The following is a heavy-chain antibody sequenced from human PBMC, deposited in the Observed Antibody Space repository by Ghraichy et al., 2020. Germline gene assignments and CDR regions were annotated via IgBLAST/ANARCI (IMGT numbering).Heavy chain of an antibody. CDR2: IKQDGSEK. D-gene: IGHD3-3*01. V-gene: IGHV3-7*01. Sequence: GGSLRLSCAASGFTFTSYWMSWVRQAPGKGLEWVANIKQDGSEKYYVDSVKGRFTISRDNAKNSLYLQMNSLRAEDTAVYYCARGGTYYDFWSGSYYYYGLDVWGQGTTFTVSS. CDR3: ARGGTYYDFWSGSYYYYGLDV. J-gene: IGHJ6*02. CDR1: GFTFTSYW.